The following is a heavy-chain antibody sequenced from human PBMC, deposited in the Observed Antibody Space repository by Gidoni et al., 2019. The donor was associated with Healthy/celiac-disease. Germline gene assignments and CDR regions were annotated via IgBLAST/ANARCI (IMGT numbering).Heavy chain of an antibody. V-gene: IGHV3-23*01. CDR1: VFTFSRYA. D-gene: IGHD5-12*01. Sequence: EVQLLESGGGLVQPGGSLRLSCSASVFTFSRYAMSWVRQAPGKGLEWVSAISGSGGSTYYADSVKGRFTISRENSKNTLYLQMNSLRAEDTAVYYCAKPHFGYQAPFDYWGQGTLVTVSS. CDR3: AKPHFGYQAPFDY. CDR2: ISGSGGST. J-gene: IGHJ4*02.